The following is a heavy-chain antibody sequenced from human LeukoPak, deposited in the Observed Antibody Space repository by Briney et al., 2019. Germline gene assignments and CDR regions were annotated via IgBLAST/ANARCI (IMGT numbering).Heavy chain of an antibody. D-gene: IGHD5-24*01. J-gene: IGHJ3*02. Sequence: GGSLRLSCAASGFTFDESAMHWVRQAPGKGLEWVSGIGWDSKSIIYADSVKGRFTISRDNAKNSLYLQMNSPRAEDTALYYCAKAMAAPGAFDIWGRGTVVTVSS. CDR3: AKAMAAPGAFDI. V-gene: IGHV3-9*01. CDR1: GFTFDESA. CDR2: IGWDSKSI.